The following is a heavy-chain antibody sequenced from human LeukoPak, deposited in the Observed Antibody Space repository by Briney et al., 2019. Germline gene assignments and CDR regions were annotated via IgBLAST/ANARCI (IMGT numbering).Heavy chain of an antibody. D-gene: IGHD6-19*01. J-gene: IGHJ4*02. CDR1: GGSISSSSYY. CDR3: ARPISGWYSFDY. Sequence: SETLSLNCTGSGGSISSSSYYWGWIRQPPGKGLEWIGSIYYSGSTYYNPSLNSRVTISVYPSKNQFSLKLSSVTAADTAVYYCARPISGWYSFDYWGQGTLVTVPS. V-gene: IGHV4-39*01. CDR2: IYYSGST.